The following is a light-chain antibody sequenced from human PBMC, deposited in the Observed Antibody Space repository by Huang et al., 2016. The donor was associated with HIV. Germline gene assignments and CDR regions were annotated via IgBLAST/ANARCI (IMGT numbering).Light chain of an antibody. V-gene: IGKV3-15*01. CDR1: QSVSTN. CDR2: GAS. J-gene: IGKJ4*01. Sequence: EIVMTQSPDTLSVSPGQRVTLSCRASQSVSTNLAWYQQRPGQAPRLLIFGASTRATGIPARFTGSWSGTEFTLTISSLQSEDFAVYYCQQYNNWPLFGGGTKVEIK. CDR3: QQYNNWPL.